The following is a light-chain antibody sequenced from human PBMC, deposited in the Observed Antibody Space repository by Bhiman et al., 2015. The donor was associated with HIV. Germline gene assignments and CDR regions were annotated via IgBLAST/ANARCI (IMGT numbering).Light chain of an antibody. CDR3: SSYTRSSTYV. J-gene: IGLJ1*01. CDR1: SSDVGAYNY. Sequence: QSALTQPASVSGSPGQSITISCTGTSSDVGAYNYVSWYQQHPGKAPKLMIYDVTHRPSGVSNRFSGSKSGNTASLIISGLQAEDEADYYCSSYTRSSTYVFGTGTKVTVL. CDR2: DVT. V-gene: IGLV2-14*03.